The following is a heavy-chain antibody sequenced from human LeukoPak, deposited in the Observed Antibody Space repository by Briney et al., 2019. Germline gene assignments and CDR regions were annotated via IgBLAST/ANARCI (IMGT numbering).Heavy chain of an antibody. Sequence: RGFLRLSCAASGFTFSSYAMYRVCPAPGKRLEWVAVISYDGSNKYYADTVKGRFTISRDNSKNTLYLQMNSLRAEDTALYYCAKAVYGDLQATVDYWGRGNLVTVSS. V-gene: IGHV3-30*04. CDR2: ISYDGSNK. J-gene: IGHJ4*02. CDR3: AKAVYGDLQATVDY. D-gene: IGHD4-17*01. CDR1: GFTFSSYA.